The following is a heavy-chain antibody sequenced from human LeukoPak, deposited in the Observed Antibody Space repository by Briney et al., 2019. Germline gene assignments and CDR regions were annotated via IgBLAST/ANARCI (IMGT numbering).Heavy chain of an antibody. V-gene: IGHV3-64*01. CDR1: GFTFSSYA. Sequence: PGGSLRLSCAASGFTFSSYAMHWVRQAPGKGLEYVSAISSNGGSTYYANSVKGRFTISRDNSKNTQYLQMNSLRAEDTAVYYCAKDPSWSGYFDYWGQGTLVTVSS. D-gene: IGHD6-13*01. CDR3: AKDPSWSGYFDY. CDR2: ISSNGGST. J-gene: IGHJ4*02.